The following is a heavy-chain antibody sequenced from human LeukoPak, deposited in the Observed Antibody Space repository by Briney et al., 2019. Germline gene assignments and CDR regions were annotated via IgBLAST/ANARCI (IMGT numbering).Heavy chain of an antibody. CDR1: GSTFTGYY. CDR2: INPNSGGT. V-gene: IGHV1-2*02. J-gene: IGHJ6*03. CDR3: ARGPDYDILTGYYYYYMDV. Sequence: ASVKVSCKASGSTFTGYYMHWVRQAPGQGLEWMGWINPNSGGTNYAQKFQGRVTMTRDTSISTAYMELSRLRSDDTAVYYCARGPDYDILTGYYYYYMDVWSKGTTVTVSS. D-gene: IGHD3-9*01.